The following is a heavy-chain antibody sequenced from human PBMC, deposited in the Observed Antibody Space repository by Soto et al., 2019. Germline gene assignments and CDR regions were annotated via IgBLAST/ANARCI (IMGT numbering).Heavy chain of an antibody. CDR1: AGTLSIDP. CDR2: IIPIFGTA. V-gene: IGHV1-69*01. CDR3: DRGLGDWFDP. Sequence: NRSRKTFAGTLSIDPVRRGRQAPGQGLEWMEGIIPIFGTANYPQTFQGRVTINADEPTSTAYMELSTLRSEDTAVYYCDRGLGDWFDPWGQGTLVTVSS. J-gene: IGHJ5*02.